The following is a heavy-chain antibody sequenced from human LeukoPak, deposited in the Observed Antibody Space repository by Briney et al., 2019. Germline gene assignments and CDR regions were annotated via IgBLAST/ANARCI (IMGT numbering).Heavy chain of an antibody. CDR2: INHSGST. V-gene: IGHV4-34*01. Sequence: SETLSLTCAVYGGSFSGYYWSWIRQPPGKGLEWIGEINHSGSTNYNPSLKSRVTISVDTPKNQFSLKLSSVTAADTAVYYCARVNSVVVVAATGYYFDYWGQGTLVTVSS. CDR3: ARVNSVVVVAATGYYFDY. D-gene: IGHD2-15*01. J-gene: IGHJ4*02. CDR1: GGSFSGYY.